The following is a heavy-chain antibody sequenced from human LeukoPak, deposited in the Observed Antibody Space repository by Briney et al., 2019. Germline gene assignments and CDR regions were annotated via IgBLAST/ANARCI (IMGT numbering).Heavy chain of an antibody. V-gene: IGHV3-74*01. CDR2: INSDGSST. CDR3: ARDLVRWGIAVAGLGNWFDP. Sequence: PGGSLRLSCAASGFTFSSYWMHWVRQAPGKGLVWVSRINSDGSSTSYADSVKGRFTISRDNAKNTLYLQMNSLRAEDTAVYYCARDLVRWGIAVAGLGNWFDPWGQGTLVTVSS. J-gene: IGHJ5*02. CDR1: GFTFSSYW. D-gene: IGHD6-19*01.